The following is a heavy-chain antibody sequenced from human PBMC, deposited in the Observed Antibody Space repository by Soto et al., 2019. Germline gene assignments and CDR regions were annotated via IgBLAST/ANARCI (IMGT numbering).Heavy chain of an antibody. CDR2: IYYSGSS. V-gene: IGHV4-59*01. CDR1: GVSFSTYY. Sequence: QVQLQESGPGLVKPSETLSLTCTVSGVSFSTYYWSWIRQAPGKGLEWIGYIYYSGSSNYNPSLKSRVTMSVDTSKNQLSLKLSSVTAAGTAVYYCARDQGGPFDYWGQGTLVTVSS. D-gene: IGHD2-15*01. CDR3: ARDQGGPFDY. J-gene: IGHJ4*02.